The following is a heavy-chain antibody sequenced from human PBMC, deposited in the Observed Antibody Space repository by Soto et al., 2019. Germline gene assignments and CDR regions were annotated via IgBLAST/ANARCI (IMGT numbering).Heavy chain of an antibody. CDR3: ARRASL. V-gene: IGHV3-48*03. D-gene: IGHD1-26*01. CDR1: GFTFSSSE. J-gene: IGHJ4*03. Sequence: PGGSLSLSCAVSGFTFSSSEMYWVRQAPGKGLEWISYIHPSGQPIFYANSVKGRFTISRDNANNSLFLQMNSLRAEDTAVYYCARRASLWGQGTLVTVST. CDR2: IHPSGQPI.